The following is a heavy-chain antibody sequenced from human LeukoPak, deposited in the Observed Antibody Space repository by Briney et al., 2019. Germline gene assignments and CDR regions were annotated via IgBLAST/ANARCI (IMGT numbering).Heavy chain of an antibody. CDR3: ARHGSGRYYPAEGRVDY. J-gene: IGHJ4*02. CDR1: GYTFTTYY. CDR2: INPSGGSA. D-gene: IGHD3-10*01. V-gene: IGHV1-46*03. Sequence: GASVKVSCKASGYTFTTYYMHWVRQAPGQGLEWMGTINPSGGSADYAQKFQGRVTMTRDTSTSTVYMELSSLRSEDTAVYYCARHGSGRYYPAEGRVDYWGQGTLVTVSS.